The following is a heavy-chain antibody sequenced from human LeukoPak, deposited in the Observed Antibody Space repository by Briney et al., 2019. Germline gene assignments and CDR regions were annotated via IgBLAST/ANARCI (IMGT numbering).Heavy chain of an antibody. CDR3: ARRGIAVAGLDY. Sequence: GGSLKPSLQALGLTSSAYGMHWSPQPQGKGLLWSPRINTDGSSTSYADSVKGRFTISRDNAKNTLYLQMNSLRAEDTAVYYCARRGIAVAGLDYWGQGTLVTVSS. D-gene: IGHD6-19*01. V-gene: IGHV3-74*01. J-gene: IGHJ4*02. CDR2: INTDGSST. CDR1: GLTSSAYG.